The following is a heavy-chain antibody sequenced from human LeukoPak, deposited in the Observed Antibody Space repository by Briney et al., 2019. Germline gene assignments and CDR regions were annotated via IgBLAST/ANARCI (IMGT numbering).Heavy chain of an antibody. CDR2: ISYDGTNK. CDR3: ARDGFSSSWYGRALDY. J-gene: IGHJ4*02. V-gene: IGHV3-30-3*01. CDR1: GVTFSSYD. Sequence: GGSLRLSCAASGVTFSSYDMHWVRQAPGKGLEWVAVISYDGTNKDYADSVKGRLTISRDNSKNTLYLQMNSLRAEDTAVYYCARDGFSSSWYGRALDYWGQGILVTVSS. D-gene: IGHD6-13*01.